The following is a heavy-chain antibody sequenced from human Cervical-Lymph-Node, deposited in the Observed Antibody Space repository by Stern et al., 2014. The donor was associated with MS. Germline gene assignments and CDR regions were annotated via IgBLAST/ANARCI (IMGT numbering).Heavy chain of an antibody. Sequence: EVQLLASGGGLVQPAGSLRLSCAASGFAFSSYAMTWVRQAPGKGLEWVSSVSGSGGTTYYRDSVRCRFTISRDNSKTTLYLQMNGLRAEDTAVYYCACDYGRYWGQGTLVTVSS. V-gene: IGHV3-23*01. J-gene: IGHJ4*02. CDR2: VSGSGGTT. CDR1: GFAFSSYA. D-gene: IGHD4-17*01. CDR3: ACDYGRY.